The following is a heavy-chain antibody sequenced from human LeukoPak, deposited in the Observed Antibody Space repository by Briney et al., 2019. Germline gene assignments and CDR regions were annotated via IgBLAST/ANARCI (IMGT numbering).Heavy chain of an antibody. J-gene: IGHJ4*02. CDR1: GFTFSSYA. Sequence: QPGGSLRLSCAASGFTFSSYAMSWVRQAPGKGLEWVSVIYSGGSTYYADSVKGRFTISRDNSKNTLYLQMNSLRADDTAVYYCVRDGVDYSFEYWGQGTLVTVSS. D-gene: IGHD4-11*01. CDR3: VRDGVDYSFEY. V-gene: IGHV3-53*01. CDR2: IYSGGST.